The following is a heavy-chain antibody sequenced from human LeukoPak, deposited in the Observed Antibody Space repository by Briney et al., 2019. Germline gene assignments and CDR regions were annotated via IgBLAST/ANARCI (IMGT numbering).Heavy chain of an antibody. V-gene: IGHV4-34*01. CDR2: INHSGST. D-gene: IGHD6-6*01. CDR3: ARHGLVAARHAFDI. CDR1: GGSFSGYY. Sequence: SETLSLTCAVYGGSFSGYYWSGIRQPPGKGLEWIGEINHSGSTNYNPSLKSRVTISVDTSKNQFSLKLSPVTAADTAVYYCARHGLVAARHAFDIWGQGTMVTVSS. J-gene: IGHJ3*02.